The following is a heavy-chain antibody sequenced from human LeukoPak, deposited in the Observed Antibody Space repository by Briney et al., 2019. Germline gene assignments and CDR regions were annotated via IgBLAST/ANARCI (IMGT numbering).Heavy chain of an antibody. CDR1: GYTFKNYD. CDR3: ARATPGGLHGYSFDY. V-gene: IGHV1-8*02. Sequence: ASVKFSCKASGYTFKNYDINWVRQATGQGLEWMGWMNPNSGSTGFAQKFQDRVSMTRDTSINTAYMELTSLRSGDTAVYYCARATPGGLHGYSFDYWGEGTVVTVYS. CDR2: MNPNSGST. D-gene: IGHD5-24*01. J-gene: IGHJ4*02.